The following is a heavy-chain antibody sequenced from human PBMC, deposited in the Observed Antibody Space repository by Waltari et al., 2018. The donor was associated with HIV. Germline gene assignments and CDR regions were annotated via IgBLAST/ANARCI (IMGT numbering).Heavy chain of an antibody. Sequence: EVQLVESGGGLVQPGGSLRLSCAASGFTVSSNYMNWVRQAAGQGLEWVSVIYSGGNTYYADSVKGRFTISRDNSKNTLYLQMNSLRAEDTAVYYCARGISMIVVVNQNQWGAFDIWGQGTMVTVSS. D-gene: IGHD3-22*01. CDR2: IYSGGNT. V-gene: IGHV3-66*01. CDR1: GFTVSSNY. CDR3: ARGISMIVVVNQNQWGAFDI. J-gene: IGHJ3*02.